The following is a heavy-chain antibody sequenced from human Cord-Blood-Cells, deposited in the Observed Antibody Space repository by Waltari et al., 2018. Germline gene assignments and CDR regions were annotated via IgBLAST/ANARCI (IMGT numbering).Heavy chain of an antibody. CDR3: ARNIRGARFVYRFDP. CDR2: IYYSGST. CDR1: GGSISSSSYY. D-gene: IGHD3-10*01. Sequence: QLQLQESGPGLVKPSETLSLTCTVSGGSISSSSYYWGWIRQPPGKGLEWIGSIYYSGSTYYNPSLKSRVTISVDTSKNQFSLKLSSVTAADTAVYYCARNIRGARFVYRFDPWGQGTLVTVSS. J-gene: IGHJ5*02. V-gene: IGHV4-39*07.